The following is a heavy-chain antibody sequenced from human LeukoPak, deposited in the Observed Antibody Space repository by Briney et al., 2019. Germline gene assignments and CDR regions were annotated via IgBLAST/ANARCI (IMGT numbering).Heavy chain of an antibody. CDR2: IYYSGST. CDR1: GGSISSYY. J-gene: IGHJ6*02. CDR3: ARDHVTGTTRNYYYGMDV. D-gene: IGHD1-20*01. V-gene: IGHV4-59*01. Sequence: SETLSLTCTVSGGSISSYYWSWIRQPPGKGLEWIGYIYYSGSTNYNPSLKSRVTISVDTSKNQFSLKLSSVTAADTAVYYSARDHVTGTTRNYYYGMDVWGQGTTVTVSS.